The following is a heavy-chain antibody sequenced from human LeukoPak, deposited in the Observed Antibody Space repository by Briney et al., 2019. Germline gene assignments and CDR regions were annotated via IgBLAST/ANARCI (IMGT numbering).Heavy chain of an antibody. D-gene: IGHD3-10*01. V-gene: IGHV3-15*01. CDR1: GFTFSNAW. J-gene: IGHJ4*02. CDR3: TTAPIWFGELLDFDY. CDR2: IKSKTDGGTT. Sequence: GGSLRLSCAASGFTFSNAWMSWVRQAPGKGLEWVGRIKSKTDGGTTDYAAPVKGRFTISRDDSKNTLYLQMNSLKTEDTAVYYCTTAPIWFGELLDFDYWGQGTLVTVSS.